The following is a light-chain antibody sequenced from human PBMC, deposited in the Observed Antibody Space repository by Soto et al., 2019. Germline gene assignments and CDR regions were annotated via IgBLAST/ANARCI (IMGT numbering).Light chain of an antibody. CDR2: WAS. J-gene: IGKJ3*01. V-gene: IGKV4-1*01. Sequence: DIVMTQSPDSLAVSLGERATINCKSSQSVLYSSNNKNYLAWYQQKPGQPPTLLIYWASTRESGVPDRFSGSGSVTDFTLTISSLPAEDVAVYYCQQYYSTPLFTFGPGTKVDIK. CDR3: QQYYSTPLFT. CDR1: QSVLYSSNNKNY.